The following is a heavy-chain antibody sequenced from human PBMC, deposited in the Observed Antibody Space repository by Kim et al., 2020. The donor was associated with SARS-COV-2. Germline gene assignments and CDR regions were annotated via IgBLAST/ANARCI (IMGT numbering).Heavy chain of an antibody. D-gene: IGHD1-26*01. Sequence: GGSLRLSCAASGFTFSSYEMNWVRQAPGKGLEWVPYISSSGSTIYYADSVKGRLTISRDNAKNSLYLQMNSLRAEDTAVYYCAWQPQWELIYDAFDIWGQGTTVTVSP. CDR3: AWQPQWELIYDAFDI. V-gene: IGHV3-48*03. CDR1: GFTFSSYE. J-gene: IGHJ3*02. CDR2: ISSSGSTI.